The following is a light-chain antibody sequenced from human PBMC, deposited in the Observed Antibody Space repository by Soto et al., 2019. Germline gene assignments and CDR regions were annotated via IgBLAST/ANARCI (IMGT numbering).Light chain of an antibody. J-gene: IGKJ3*01. V-gene: IGKV3-15*01. CDR2: GAS. Sequence: EIVMTQSPATLSVSPGERATLSCRASQSVRSSLAWYQQKPGQAPRLLIYGASTRATGFPARFSGSGSGTEFTLTISSLQSEDFAVYYCQQYGSSPLFTFGPGTKVDIK. CDR3: QQYGSSPLFT. CDR1: QSVRSS.